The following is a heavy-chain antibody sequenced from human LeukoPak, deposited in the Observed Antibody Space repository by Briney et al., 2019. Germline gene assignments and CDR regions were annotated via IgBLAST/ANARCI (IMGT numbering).Heavy chain of an antibody. CDR1: GGSISSGGYY. CDR3: ARLRDGYNH. CDR2: IYYSGSP. J-gene: IGHJ4*02. V-gene: IGHV4-31*03. D-gene: IGHD5-24*01. Sequence: PSETLSLTCTVSGGSISSGGYYWSWIRQHPGKGLEWIGYIYYSGSPYYNPSLKSRVTISVDTAKNQFSLKLSSVTAADTAVYYCARLRDGYNHWGQGTLVTVSS.